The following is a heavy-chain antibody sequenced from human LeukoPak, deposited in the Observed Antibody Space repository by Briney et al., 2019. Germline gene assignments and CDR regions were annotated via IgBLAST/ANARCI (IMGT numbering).Heavy chain of an antibody. D-gene: IGHD1-26*01. Sequence: PGGSLRLSCAASGFTVSSYAMNWVRQAPGKGLEWVSGISGSGGTTYYADSVKGRFTISRDSSKNTLYLQMNSLRAEDTALYYCAKGGWDHDGRFDYWGQGTLVTVSS. J-gene: IGHJ4*02. CDR1: GFTVSSYA. V-gene: IGHV3-23*01. CDR3: AKGGWDHDGRFDY. CDR2: ISGSGGTT.